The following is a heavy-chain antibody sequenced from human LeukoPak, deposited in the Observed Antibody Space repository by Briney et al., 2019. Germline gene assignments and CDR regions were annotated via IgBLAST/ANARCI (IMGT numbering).Heavy chain of an antibody. V-gene: IGHV1-18*01. CDR2: ISGYNGIT. CDR1: GYTFTSYA. D-gene: IGHD3-10*01. Sequence: ASVKVSCNASGYTFTSYAISWLRQAPGQGLEWMGWISGYNGITNYAQKLQGRVTMTTDTSTNTAYMELRSLRSDDTAVYYCARLLLWFGELLPVYFDYWGQGTLVTVSS. CDR3: ARLLLWFGELLPVYFDY. J-gene: IGHJ4*02.